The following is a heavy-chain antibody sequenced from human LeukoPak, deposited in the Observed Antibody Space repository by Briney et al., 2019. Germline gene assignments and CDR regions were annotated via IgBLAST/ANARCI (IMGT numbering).Heavy chain of an antibody. CDR3: ARVTDYDWAYGMDV. Sequence: ASVKVSCTASGYTFTGYYIHWVRQAPGQGLEWMRWINPNSGGTNCAQKFQGRVTMTRDTSITTAYMELSRLRSDDTAVYYCARVTDYDWAYGMDVWGQGTTVTVSS. D-gene: IGHD3-16*01. J-gene: IGHJ6*02. V-gene: IGHV1-2*02. CDR2: INPNSGGT. CDR1: GYTFTGYY.